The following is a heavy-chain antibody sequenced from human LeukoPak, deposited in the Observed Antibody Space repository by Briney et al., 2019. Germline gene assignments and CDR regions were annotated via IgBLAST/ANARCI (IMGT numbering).Heavy chain of an antibody. V-gene: IGHV4-59*01. Sequence: SETLSLTCTVSGGSISNYYWTWIRQPPGKGLEWIGYIYSTGSTNYNASLKSRVAISVDTSQNQFSLKLSSVTAADTAVYYCARTSRHFYGSGNNLTPWPDGMDVWGQGTTVTVSS. D-gene: IGHD3-10*01. J-gene: IGHJ6*02. CDR3: ARTSRHFYGSGNNLTPWPDGMDV. CDR1: GGSISNYY. CDR2: IYSTGST.